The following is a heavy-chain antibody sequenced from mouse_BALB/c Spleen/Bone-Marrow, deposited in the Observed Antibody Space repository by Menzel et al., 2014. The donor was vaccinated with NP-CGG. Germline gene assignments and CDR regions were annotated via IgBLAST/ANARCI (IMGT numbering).Heavy chain of an antibody. V-gene: IGHV14-3*02. CDR1: GFNIKDNY. D-gene: IGHD4-1*01. Sequence: EVQLQQSGAELVKPGASVKLSCTASGFNIKDNYMHWVKQRPEKGLEWIGRIDPANGNTKYDPKFQGKATITADTSSNTAYLQLNILTSEDTAVYYCARWGKLGRGYFDVWGAGTTVTVSS. CDR2: IDPANGNT. CDR3: ARWGKLGRGYFDV. J-gene: IGHJ1*01.